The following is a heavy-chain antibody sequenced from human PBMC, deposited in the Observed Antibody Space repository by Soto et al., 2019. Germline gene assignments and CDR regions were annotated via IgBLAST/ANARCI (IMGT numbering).Heavy chain of an antibody. CDR2: INHSGST. D-gene: IGHD1-1*01. CDR3: ARRALHELERRGFDY. V-gene: IGHV4-34*01. CDR1: GGSFSGYY. J-gene: IGHJ4*02. Sequence: QVQLQQWGAGLLKPSETLSLTCAVYGGSFSGYYWSWIRQPPGKGLEWIGKINHSGSTNYNPSLKSRVTISVDTSKNQFSLKLSSVTAADTAVYYCARRALHELERRGFDYWGQGTLVTVSS.